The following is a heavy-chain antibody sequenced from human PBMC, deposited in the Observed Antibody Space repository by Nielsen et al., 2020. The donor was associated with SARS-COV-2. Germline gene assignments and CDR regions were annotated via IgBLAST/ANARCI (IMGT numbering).Heavy chain of an antibody. CDR2: ISYDGDNK. Sequence: VRQAPGKGLEWMAVISYDGDNKYYADSVNGRFTISRDNSKNTLYLRMNSLRAEDTAVYYCARAHGSGSRKVNYYYMDVWGKGTTVTVSS. D-gene: IGHD3-10*01. CDR3: ARAHGSGSRKVNYYYMDV. V-gene: IGHV3-30*03. J-gene: IGHJ6*03.